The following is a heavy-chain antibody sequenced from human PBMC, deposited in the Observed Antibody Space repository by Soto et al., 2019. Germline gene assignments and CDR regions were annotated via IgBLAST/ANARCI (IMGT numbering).Heavy chain of an antibody. D-gene: IGHD3-16*01. Sequence: PSETQSLTCTVACGSISSSSYYWVWIRKPPGKGLEWIRSIYYSGSPYYNSSLKSRVTISVDTSTNQFSLKLRSVTAADTAVYCSGRSMITAVPQADWGQATLVTVCS. CDR3: GRSMITAVPQAD. V-gene: IGHV4-39*01. CDR2: IYYSGSP. CDR1: CGSISSSSYY. J-gene: IGHJ4*02.